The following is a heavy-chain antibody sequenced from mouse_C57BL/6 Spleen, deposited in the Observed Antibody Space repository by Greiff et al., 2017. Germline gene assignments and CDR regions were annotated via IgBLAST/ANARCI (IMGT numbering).Heavy chain of an antibody. V-gene: IGHV1-9*01. J-gene: IGHJ1*03. Sequence: QVQLQQSGAELMKPGASVTLSCKATGYTFTGYWREWVKQRPGHGLEWIGEILPGSGSTNYNEKLKGKATFTADTSSNTAYMQRSSLTTEDSAIYYCARSDYSNFHWYFDVWGTGTTVTVSS. CDR3: ARSDYSNFHWYFDV. D-gene: IGHD2-5*01. CDR1: GYTFTGYW. CDR2: ILPGSGST.